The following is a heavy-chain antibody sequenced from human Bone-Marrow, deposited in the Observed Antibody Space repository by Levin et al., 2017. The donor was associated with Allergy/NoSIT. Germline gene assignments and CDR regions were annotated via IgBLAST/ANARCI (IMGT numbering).Heavy chain of an antibody. V-gene: IGHV1-69*06. CDR3: ARGPLGVVYGPYYFDS. Sequence: SVKVSCKASGVIFNSYALSWVRQAPGQGLERVGGINFIFGTPTYAQKFQGRVTVTADKSTNTAYLELSSLRSEDTAVYFCARGPLGVVYGPYYFDSWGQGTLVTVSS. CDR1: GVIFNSYA. J-gene: IGHJ4*02. CDR2: INFIFGTP. D-gene: IGHD2-8*02.